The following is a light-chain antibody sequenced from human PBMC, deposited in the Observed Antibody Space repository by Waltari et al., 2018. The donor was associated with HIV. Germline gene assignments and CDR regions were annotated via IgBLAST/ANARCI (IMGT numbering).Light chain of an antibody. CDR1: QSVSSN. CDR2: GAS. Sequence: EIVMMQSPATLSVSPGERATLSCRASQSVSSNLAWYQQKPGQAPRLLIYGASTRATGIPARFSGSGSGTEFTLTISSLQSEDFAVYYCHQFGSSVSYTFGQGTKLEIK. V-gene: IGKV3D-15*02. CDR3: HQFGSSVSYT. J-gene: IGKJ2*01.